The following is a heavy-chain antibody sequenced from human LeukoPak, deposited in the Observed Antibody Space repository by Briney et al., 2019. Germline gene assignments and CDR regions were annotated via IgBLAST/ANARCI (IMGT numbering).Heavy chain of an antibody. CDR1: GLTFSSYW. V-gene: IGHV3-7*04. D-gene: IGHD3-10*01. CDR2: IKPDGSEM. J-gene: IGHJ4*02. Sequence: GGSLRLSCAGSGLTFSSYWTTWVRQAPGKGLEWVANIKPDGSEMAYVDSVKGRFTISRDNAKNSVYQQMNSLRAEDTAVYYCARDDYGWGSHPYWGQGTLVTVSS. CDR3: ARDDYGWGSHPY.